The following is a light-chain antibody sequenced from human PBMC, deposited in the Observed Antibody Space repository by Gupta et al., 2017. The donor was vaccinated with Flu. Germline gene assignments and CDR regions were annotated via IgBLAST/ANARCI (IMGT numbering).Light chain of an antibody. CDR2: DDS. J-gene: IGLJ2*01. Sequence: SYELTQPPSVPVLSGQTARITCPGDALPKKFAYWYQQKSGQPPVLVIYDDSKRPSGIPERFSGSSSGKMATLTISGAQVEDEADYYCDSRDSTDNHGGVFGGGTKLTVL. CDR1: ALPKKF. CDR3: DSRDSTDNHGGV. V-gene: IGLV3-10*01.